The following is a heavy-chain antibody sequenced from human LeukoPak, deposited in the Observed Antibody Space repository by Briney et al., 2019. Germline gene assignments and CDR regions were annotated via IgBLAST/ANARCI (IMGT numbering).Heavy chain of an antibody. CDR3: ARTLVWRLNPYYYYYYYMDV. J-gene: IGHJ6*03. Sequence: SETLSLTCAVSGYSISSGYYWGWIRQPPGKGLEWIGSIYYSGSTYYNPSLKSRVTISVDTSKDQFSLKLSSVTAADTAVYYCARTLVWRLNPYYYYYYYMDVWGKGTTVTVSS. CDR2: IYYSGST. CDR1: GYSISSGYY. D-gene: IGHD3-3*01. V-gene: IGHV4-38-2*01.